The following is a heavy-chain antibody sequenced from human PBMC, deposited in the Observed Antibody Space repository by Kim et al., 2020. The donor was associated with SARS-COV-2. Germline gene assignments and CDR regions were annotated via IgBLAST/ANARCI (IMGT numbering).Heavy chain of an antibody. J-gene: IGHJ5*02. Sequence: ADSVKGRFTISRDNAKNSLYLQMNSLRAEDTALYYCAKDGRSWFMGWFDPWGQGTLVTVSS. CDR3: AKDGRSWFMGWFDP. V-gene: IGHV3-9*01. D-gene: IGHD3-10*01.